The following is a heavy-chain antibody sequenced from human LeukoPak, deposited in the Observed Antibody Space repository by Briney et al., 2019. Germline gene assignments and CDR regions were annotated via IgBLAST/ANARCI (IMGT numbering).Heavy chain of an antibody. CDR2: I. CDR3: AKGRYSYYYMDV. D-gene: IGHD1-14*01. Sequence: PGGTLRLSCAASGFTLNSYSLNWVRQAPGKGLEWVSLIDSVKGRFTISRDNAKNSLYLQMNSLRAEDTAVYYCAKGRYSYYYMDVWGKGTTVTVSS. V-gene: IGHV3-21*01. CDR1: GFTLNSYS. J-gene: IGHJ6*03.